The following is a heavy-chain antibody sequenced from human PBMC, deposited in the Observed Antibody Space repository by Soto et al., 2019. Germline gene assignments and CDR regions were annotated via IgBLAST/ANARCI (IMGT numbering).Heavy chain of an antibody. CDR3: ARRGIAAAGYNWFDP. CDR1: GGPFSSYA. V-gene: IGHV1-69*01. J-gene: IGHJ5*02. D-gene: IGHD6-13*01. Sequence: VKVSCNAAGGPFSSYAIVWVRQTPGQGLGWMGGIIPIFGTANYAQKFQCRVTITADESTSTAYMELSSLRSEDTAVYYCARRGIAAAGYNWFDPCGQRTLVTVSS. CDR2: IIPIFGTA.